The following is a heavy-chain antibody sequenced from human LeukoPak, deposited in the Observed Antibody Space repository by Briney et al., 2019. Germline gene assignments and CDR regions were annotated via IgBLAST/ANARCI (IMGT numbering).Heavy chain of an antibody. Sequence: PGGSLRLSCAASGFTFSSYAMSWVRQAPGKGLEWVSLISGSGGSTYYADSVKGRFTISRDNSKNTLYLQMNSLRGEDTAVYYCAKSYGDFPLFDYWGQGTLVTVSS. CDR1: GFTFSSYA. D-gene: IGHD4-17*01. J-gene: IGHJ4*02. V-gene: IGHV3-23*01. CDR3: AKSYGDFPLFDY. CDR2: ISGSGGST.